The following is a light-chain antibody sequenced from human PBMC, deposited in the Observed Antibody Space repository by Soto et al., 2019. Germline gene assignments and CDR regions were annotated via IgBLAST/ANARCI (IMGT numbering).Light chain of an antibody. V-gene: IGLV2-14*01. CDR3: ISYTSSSTLV. CDR2: EVS. J-gene: IGLJ3*02. CDR1: SSDVGGYNY. Sequence: QYVLTQPASVSGSPGQSITISCTGTSSDVGGYNYVSWYQQHPGKAPKLMIYEVSNRPSGVSNRFSGSKSGNTASLTISGLQAEDEADYYCISYTSSSTLVFGGGTKLTVL.